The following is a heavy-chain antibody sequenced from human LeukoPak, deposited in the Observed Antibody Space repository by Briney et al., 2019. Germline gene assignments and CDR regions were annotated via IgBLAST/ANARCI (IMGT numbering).Heavy chain of an antibody. V-gene: IGHV3-21*04. Sequence: GGSLRLSCAASGFTFSSYSINWVRQAPGKGLEWVSSISTSSSYIYYADSVKGRFTISRDNAKNSLYLQMNSLTADDTAVYYCARDGPQAGLYFDYWGQGTLVTVSS. D-gene: IGHD6-19*01. CDR2: ISTSSSYI. J-gene: IGHJ4*02. CDR1: GFTFSSYS. CDR3: ARDGPQAGLYFDY.